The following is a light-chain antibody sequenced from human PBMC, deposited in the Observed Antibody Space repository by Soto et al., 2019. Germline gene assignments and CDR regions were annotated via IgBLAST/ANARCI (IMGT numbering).Light chain of an antibody. CDR2: MVS. CDR1: SSDVGNYNY. Sequence: QSVLTQPASVSGSPGQSITISCTGTSSDVGNYNYVSWYQQYPGRVPKLLIYMVSNRASGVSNRFSGSKSGNTASLTISGLQPEDEADYFCTSPTPGSLYVFGTGTKVTVL. V-gene: IGLV2-14*01. J-gene: IGLJ1*01. CDR3: TSPTPGSLYV.